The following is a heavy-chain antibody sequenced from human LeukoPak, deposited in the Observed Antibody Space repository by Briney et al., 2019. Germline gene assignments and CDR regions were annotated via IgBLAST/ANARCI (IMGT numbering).Heavy chain of an antibody. CDR2: IYYSGST. CDR1: GGSISSSSYY. J-gene: IGHJ4*02. Sequence: SETLSLTCTVSGGSISSSSYYWGWIRQPPGKGLEWIGSIYYSGSTYYNPSLKSRVTISVDTSKNQFSLKLSSVTAADTAVYYCAAKKYSGSYWPSPDYWGQGTLVTVSS. CDR3: AAKKYSGSYWPSPDY. D-gene: IGHD1-26*01. V-gene: IGHV4-39*07.